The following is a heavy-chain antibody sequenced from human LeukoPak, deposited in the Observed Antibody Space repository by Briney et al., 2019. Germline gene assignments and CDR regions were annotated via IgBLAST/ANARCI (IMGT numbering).Heavy chain of an antibody. CDR3: ARESTAGYNSSWYGFRN. CDR2: INHDGSET. D-gene: IGHD6-13*01. CDR1: GFTASGYW. V-gene: IGHV3-7*01. Sequence: GGSLRLSCAASGFTASGYWMSWVRQAPGEGLEWVANINHDGSETYYVDSVKGRFTISRDNAKNSLFLQMGSLRVEDTALYYCARESTAGYNSSWYGFRNWGQGTLVSVSS. J-gene: IGHJ1*01.